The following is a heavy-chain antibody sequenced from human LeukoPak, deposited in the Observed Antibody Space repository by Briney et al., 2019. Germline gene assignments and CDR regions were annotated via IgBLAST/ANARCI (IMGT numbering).Heavy chain of an antibody. CDR1: GGSISSYY. J-gene: IGHJ3*02. D-gene: IGHD2-15*01. CDR2: IYYSGST. Sequence: SETLSLTCTVSGGSISSYYWSWIRQPPGKGLEWIGYIYYSGSTNYNPSLKSRVTISVDTSKNQFSLKLSSVTAADTALYYCARDRLDCAGGNCDDDAFDIWGQGTMVTVSS. V-gene: IGHV4-59*01. CDR3: ARDRLDCAGGNCDDDAFDI.